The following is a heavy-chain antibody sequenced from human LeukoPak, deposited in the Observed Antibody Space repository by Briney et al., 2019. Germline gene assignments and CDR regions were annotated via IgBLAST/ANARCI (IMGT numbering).Heavy chain of an antibody. CDR1: GFTLSSYG. CDR3: AKSAEQWLVLYYFDY. CDR2: ISYDGSNK. J-gene: IGHJ4*02. V-gene: IGHV3-30*18. Sequence: GGSLRLSCAAPGFTLSSYGMHLGRPAPGKGVEWVAVISYDGSNKYYADSVKGRFTISRDNSKNTLYLQMNSLRAEDTAVYYCAKSAEQWLVLYYFDYWGQGTLVTVSS. D-gene: IGHD6-19*01.